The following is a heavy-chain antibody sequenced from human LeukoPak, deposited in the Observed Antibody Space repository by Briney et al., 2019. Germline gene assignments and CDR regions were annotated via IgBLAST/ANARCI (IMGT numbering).Heavy chain of an antibody. Sequence: PSETLSLTCIVSGGSITSYYWGWIRQPPGKGLEWIGSIYYSGSTYYNPSLKSRVTISVDTSKNQFSLKLSSVTAADTAVYYCARHDPDYYDGPAHFDYWGQGTLVTVSS. D-gene: IGHD3-22*01. J-gene: IGHJ4*02. CDR1: GGSITSYY. CDR2: IYYSGST. CDR3: ARHDPDYYDGPAHFDY. V-gene: IGHV4-39*01.